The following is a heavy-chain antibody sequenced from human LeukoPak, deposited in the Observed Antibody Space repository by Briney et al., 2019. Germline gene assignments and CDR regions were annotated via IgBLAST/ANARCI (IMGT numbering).Heavy chain of an antibody. J-gene: IGHJ4*02. V-gene: IGHV4-34*01. D-gene: IGHD3-22*01. Sequence: SETLSLTCAVYGGSFSGYYWSWIRQPPGKGLEWIGEINHSGSTNYNPSLKSRVTMSVDTSKNQFSPKLSSVTAADTAVYYCARDSPTYYYDSSGYNVWGQGTLVTVSS. CDR2: INHSGST. CDR1: GGSFSGYY. CDR3: ARDSPTYYYDSSGYNV.